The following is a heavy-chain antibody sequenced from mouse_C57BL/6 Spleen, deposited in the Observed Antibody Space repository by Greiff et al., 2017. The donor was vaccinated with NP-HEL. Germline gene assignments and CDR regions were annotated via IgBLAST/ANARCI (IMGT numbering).Heavy chain of an antibody. J-gene: IGHJ1*03. CDR3: TRWDYSNSFDV. CDR1: GYTFTDYE. CDR2: IDPETGGT. D-gene: IGHD2-5*01. V-gene: IGHV1-15*01. Sequence: VKLVESGAELVRPGASVTLSCKASGYTFTDYEMHWVKQTPVHGLEWIGAIDPETGGTAYNQKFKGKAILTADKSSSTAYMELRSLTSEDSAVYYCTRWDYSNSFDVWGTGTTVTVSS.